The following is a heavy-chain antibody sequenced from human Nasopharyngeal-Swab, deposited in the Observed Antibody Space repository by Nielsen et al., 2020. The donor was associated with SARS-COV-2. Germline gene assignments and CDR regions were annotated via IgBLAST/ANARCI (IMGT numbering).Heavy chain of an antibody. CDR1: GFTFSSYW. CDR3: ARISSGYYSYPFDY. Sequence: GESLKISCAASGFTFSSYWMHWVRQAPGKGLVWVSHINSDGSSTTYADSVKGRFTISRDNAKNTLYLQMNSLRAEDTAVYYCARISSGYYSYPFDYWGQGTLVTVSS. CDR2: INSDGSST. V-gene: IGHV3-74*01. J-gene: IGHJ4*02. D-gene: IGHD3-22*01.